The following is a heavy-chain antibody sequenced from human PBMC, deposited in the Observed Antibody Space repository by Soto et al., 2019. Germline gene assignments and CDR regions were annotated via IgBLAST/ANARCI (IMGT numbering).Heavy chain of an antibody. CDR1: GGSISTVGHY. CDR3: ARATGTLRSRNCDY. D-gene: IGHD1-1*01. CDR2: IYHTGST. Sequence: QVQLQESGPKLVKPSQTLSLTCSVSGGSISTVGHYWTWIRQPPGKGLEWIGSIYHTGSTYYSKSLRSLLTMSVDTSKSQFSLRLSSVTAADTAVYYCARATGTLRSRNCDYWGQGSLVTVSS. V-gene: IGHV4-31*01. J-gene: IGHJ4*02.